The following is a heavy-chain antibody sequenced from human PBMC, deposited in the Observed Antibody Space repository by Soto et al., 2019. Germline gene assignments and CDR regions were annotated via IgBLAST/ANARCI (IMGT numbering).Heavy chain of an antibody. J-gene: IGHJ4*02. Sequence: PSVKVSCKVSGYTLTELSMHWVRQAPGKGLEWMGGFDPEDGETIYAQKFQGRVTMTEDTSTDTAYMELSSLRSEDTAVYYCAIGMGYDFWSGPDFDYWGQGTLVTVSS. CDR2: FDPEDGET. CDR3: AIGMGYDFWSGPDFDY. CDR1: GYTLTELS. D-gene: IGHD3-3*01. V-gene: IGHV1-24*01.